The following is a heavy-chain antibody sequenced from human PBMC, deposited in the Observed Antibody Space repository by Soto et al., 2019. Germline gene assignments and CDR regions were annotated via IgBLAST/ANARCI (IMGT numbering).Heavy chain of an antibody. CDR2: INSDGSSA. D-gene: IGHD2-2*01. Sequence: VQLVESGGGLVQPGGSLRLSCAASGFSFSSYWMHWVRHAPGKGLVWVSRINSDGSSATYADSVKGRFTISRDNAKNTLYLQMNSLTPEDTAVYCCAKGVRAATRYFQRWGQGTLVTVSS. V-gene: IGHV3-74*01. CDR3: AKGVRAATRYFQR. J-gene: IGHJ1*01. CDR1: GFSFSSYW.